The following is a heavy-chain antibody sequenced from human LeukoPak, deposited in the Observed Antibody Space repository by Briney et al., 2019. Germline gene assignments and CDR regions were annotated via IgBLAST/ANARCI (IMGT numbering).Heavy chain of an antibody. CDR2: IYDSGST. J-gene: IGHJ6*02. CDR1: GGSIRSSYYY. CDR3: AREGSPLLRRPTVVKRAYYYYGMDV. D-gene: IGHD4-23*01. V-gene: IGHV4-39*07. Sequence: SETLSLTCTVSGGSIRSSYYYWGWIRQPPGKGLEWIGSIYDSGSTYYNPSLKSRVTISVDTSKNQFSLKLSSVTAADTAVYYCAREGSPLLRRPTVVKRAYYYYGMDVWGQGTTVTVSS.